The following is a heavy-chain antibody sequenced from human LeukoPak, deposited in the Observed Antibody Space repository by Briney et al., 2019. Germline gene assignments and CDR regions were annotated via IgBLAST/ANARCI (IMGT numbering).Heavy chain of an antibody. CDR3: AKRGSSGYYSAFDI. D-gene: IGHD3-22*01. CDR2: IIPILGIA. J-gene: IGHJ3*02. CDR1: GGTFSSYT. Sequence: SVKVSCKASGGTFSSYTISWVRQARGQGLEWMGRIIPILGIANYAQKFQGRVTITADKSTSTAYMELSSLRSEDTAVYYCAKRGSSGYYSAFDIWGQGTMVTVSS. V-gene: IGHV1-69*02.